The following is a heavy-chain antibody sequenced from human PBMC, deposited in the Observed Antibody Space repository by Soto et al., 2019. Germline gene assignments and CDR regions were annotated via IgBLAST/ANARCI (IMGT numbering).Heavy chain of an antibody. Sequence: SETLSLTCTVSGGSFSRYYWSWFRQPPGKGLEWIGYIYYSGSTNYNPSLKSRVTISVDTSRNQLSLKLSSVTAADTAVYYCARRYGYYFDYWGQGTLVTVSS. CDR3: ARRYGYYFDY. J-gene: IGHJ4*02. V-gene: IGHV4-59*08. CDR2: IYYSGST. CDR1: GGSFSRYY. D-gene: IGHD4-17*01.